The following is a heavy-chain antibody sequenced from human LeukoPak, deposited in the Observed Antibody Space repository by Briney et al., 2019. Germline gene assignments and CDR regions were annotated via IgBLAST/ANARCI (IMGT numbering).Heavy chain of an antibody. CDR3: AKEWQWQLLIVDS. Sequence: PGGALRLSCAASGFTFSSYCMHWVRQAPGKGLEWVAFIRYEGSNKYYADVVNGLCTTFRDNSKNTFYLTMNSVRADDTAVYYCAKEWQWQLLIVDSWGQGTLVTVSS. V-gene: IGHV3-30*02. D-gene: IGHD1-26*01. CDR1: GFTFSSYC. J-gene: IGHJ4*02. CDR2: IRYEGSNK.